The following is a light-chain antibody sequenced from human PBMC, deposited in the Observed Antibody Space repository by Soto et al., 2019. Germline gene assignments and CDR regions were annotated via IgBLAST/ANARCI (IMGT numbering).Light chain of an antibody. Sequence: DIKMTQSPSSLPASVGDRVTLTCRASQSISTYLNWYQQKPGKAPKLVIYAASSLQSGVPSRLSGSGSGTDFTLTISSLQPEDFPTYYCQQSYTIPYTFGQGTKLEIK. J-gene: IGKJ2*01. CDR3: QQSYTIPYT. CDR1: QSISTY. V-gene: IGKV1-39*01. CDR2: AAS.